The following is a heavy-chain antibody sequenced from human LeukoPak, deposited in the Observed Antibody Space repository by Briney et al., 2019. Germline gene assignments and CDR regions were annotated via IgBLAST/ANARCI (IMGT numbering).Heavy chain of an antibody. D-gene: IGHD5-18*01. CDR1: GFTVSSNY. CDR3: ASGHSYVKIDY. V-gene: IGHV3-66*01. CDR2: IYSGGST. J-gene: IGHJ4*02. Sequence: PGGSLRLSCAASGFTVSSNYMSWVRQAPGKGLEWVPVIYSGGSTYYADSVKGRFTISRDNSKNTLYLQMNSLRAEDTAVYYCASGHSYVKIDYWGQGTLVTVSS.